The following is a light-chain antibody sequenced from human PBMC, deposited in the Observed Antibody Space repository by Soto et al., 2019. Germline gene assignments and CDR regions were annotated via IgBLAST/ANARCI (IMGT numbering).Light chain of an antibody. Sequence: DIPMTQSPSYLSASVGDRVTITCRSSQGISIYLAWYQHKPGRAPKLLISSASTLQSGVSSRFSGSGSQTDFTLTISNLQPEDVASYYCQKYNVVPFTFGPGTKVDIK. CDR1: QGISIY. CDR2: SAS. J-gene: IGKJ3*01. V-gene: IGKV1-27*01. CDR3: QKYNVVPFT.